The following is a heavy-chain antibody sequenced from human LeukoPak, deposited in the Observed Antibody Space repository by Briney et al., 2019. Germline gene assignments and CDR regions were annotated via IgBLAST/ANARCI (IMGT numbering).Heavy chain of an antibody. CDR1: GGSISSYY. CDR2: INHSGSS. V-gene: IGHV4-34*01. CDR3: ASVYDSSGYYPF. J-gene: IGHJ4*02. Sequence: PSETLSLTCTVSGGSISSYYWSWIRQPPGKGLEWIGEINHSGSSNYNPSLKSRVTISVDTSTNQFSLKLSSVTAADTAVYYCASVYDSSGYYPFWGQGTLVTVSS. D-gene: IGHD3-22*01.